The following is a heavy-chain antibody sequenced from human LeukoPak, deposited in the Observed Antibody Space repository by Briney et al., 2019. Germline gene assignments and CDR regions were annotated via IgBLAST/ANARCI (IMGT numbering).Heavy chain of an antibody. V-gene: IGHV3-30*02. D-gene: IGHD6-13*01. CDR3: ARDGLTSSWDYYFDY. Sequence: GGSLRLSCAASGFTFSSYGMHWVRQAPGKGLEWVAFIRYDGSNKYYADSVKGRFTISRDNSKNTLYLQMNSLRAEDTAVYYCARDGLTSSWDYYFDYWGQGTLVTVSS. CDR2: IRYDGSNK. J-gene: IGHJ4*02. CDR1: GFTFSSYG.